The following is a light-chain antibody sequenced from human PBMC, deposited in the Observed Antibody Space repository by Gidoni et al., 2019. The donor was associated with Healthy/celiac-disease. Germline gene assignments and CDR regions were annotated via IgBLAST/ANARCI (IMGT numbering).Light chain of an antibody. Sequence: DIQMTQSPSTLSASVGDRVTITCRASQSISSWLAWYQQKPGKAPKLLIYKASSLESGVPSRFSGRGSGTEFSLTISSLQPDDFATYYCQQYNSYRPFGQGTKVEIK. CDR3: QQYNSYRP. CDR2: KAS. V-gene: IGKV1-5*03. J-gene: IGKJ1*01. CDR1: QSISSW.